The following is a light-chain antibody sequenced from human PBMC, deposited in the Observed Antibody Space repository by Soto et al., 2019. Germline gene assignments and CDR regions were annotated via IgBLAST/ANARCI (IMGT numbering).Light chain of an antibody. J-gene: IGLJ1*01. CDR3: SSYTSSSTYV. CDR2: DVS. CDR1: TSDVGGYNY. Sequence: LSRPPGQPITLPCPGTTSDVGGYNYVSWYQQHPGKAPKLMIYDVSNRPSGVSNRFSGSKSGNTASLTISGLQAEDEADYYCSSYTSSSTYVFGTGTKVTVL. V-gene: IGLV2-14*04.